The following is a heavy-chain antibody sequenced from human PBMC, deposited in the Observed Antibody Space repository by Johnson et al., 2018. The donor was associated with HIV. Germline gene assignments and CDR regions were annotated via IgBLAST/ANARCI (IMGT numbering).Heavy chain of an antibody. CDR2: ISYDGSNK. CDR3: AREDQNWNYDHAFDI. CDR1: GFTFSSYA. Sequence: QEQLVESGGGVVQPGRSLRLSCAASGFTFSSYAMHWVRQAPGKGLEWVAVISYDGSNKYYADSVKGRFTISRDNSKNTLDLQMDSLGAEDTAVYYCAREDQNWNYDHAFDIWGQGTMVTVSS. D-gene: IGHD1-7*01. V-gene: IGHV3-30-3*01. J-gene: IGHJ3*02.